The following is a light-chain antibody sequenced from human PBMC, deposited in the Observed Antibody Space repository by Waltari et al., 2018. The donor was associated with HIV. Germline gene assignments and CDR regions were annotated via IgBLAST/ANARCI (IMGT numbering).Light chain of an antibody. V-gene: IGKV2-28*01. CDR3: MQTVQIPLT. Sequence: DIVMTQSPLSLPVTPGEPAFISCRSSQSLLHSNGYNYLDWYLQKPGQSPQLLIYLGSNRASGVPDRFSGSGSGTDFTLTISRVEAEDVGVYYCMQTVQIPLTFGGGTKVEI. J-gene: IGKJ4*01. CDR1: QSLLHSNGYNY. CDR2: LGS.